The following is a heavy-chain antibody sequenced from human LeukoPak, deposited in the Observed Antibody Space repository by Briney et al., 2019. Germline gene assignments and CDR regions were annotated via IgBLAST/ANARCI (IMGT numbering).Heavy chain of an antibody. CDR1: GGTFSSYA. Sequence: ASVKVSCKASGGTFSSYAIIWVRQAPGQGLEWMGGIIPIFGTANYAQKFQGRVTITTDESTSTAYMELSSLRSEDTAVYYCARGIRYYYGSGKNYYYYMDVWGKGTTVTVSS. D-gene: IGHD3-10*01. CDR2: IIPIFGTA. J-gene: IGHJ6*03. V-gene: IGHV1-69*05. CDR3: ARGIRYYYGSGKNYYYYMDV.